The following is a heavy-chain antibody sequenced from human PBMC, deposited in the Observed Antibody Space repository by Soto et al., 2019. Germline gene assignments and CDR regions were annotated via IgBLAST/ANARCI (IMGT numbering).Heavy chain of an antibody. J-gene: IGHJ3*01. CDR3: TRDPFGEVSF. CDR2: IKSDGSST. Sequence: SGGSLRLSCAASGFTFSNYWMHWVRQAPGKGLVWVSRIKSDGSSTSAADSVKGRFTISRDNARNTLYLQMNSLRAEDTAVYYCTRDPFGEVSFWGQGIMVTVSS. CDR1: GFTFSNYW. V-gene: IGHV3-74*01. D-gene: IGHD3-10*01.